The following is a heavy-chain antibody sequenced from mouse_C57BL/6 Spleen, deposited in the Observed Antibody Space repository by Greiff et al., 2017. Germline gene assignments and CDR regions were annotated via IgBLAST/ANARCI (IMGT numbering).Heavy chain of an antibody. CDR2: IDPENGDT. Sequence: EVQLQQSGAELVRPGASVKLSCTASGFTIKDDYMHWVKQRPEQGLEWIGWIDPENGDTEYASKFQGKATITADTSSNTAYLQRSGLTSEDTAVYYCTNGPLLPGFAYWGQGTLVTVSA. V-gene: IGHV14-4*01. CDR1: GFTIKDDY. D-gene: IGHD2-1*01. CDR3: TNGPLLPGFAY. J-gene: IGHJ3*01.